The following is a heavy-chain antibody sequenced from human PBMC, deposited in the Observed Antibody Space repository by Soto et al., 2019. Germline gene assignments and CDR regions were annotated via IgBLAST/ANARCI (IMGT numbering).Heavy chain of an antibody. CDR3: ARTKGVPAATYFDY. D-gene: IGHD2-2*01. V-gene: IGHV4-30-2*01. J-gene: IGHJ4*02. CDR1: GGSISSGGYS. Sequence: LSLTCAVSGGSISSGGYSWSWIRQPPGKGLEWIGYIYHSGSTYYNPSLKSRVTISVDRSKNQFSLKLSSVTAADTAVYYCARTKGVPAATYFDYWGQGTLVTVSS. CDR2: IYHSGST.